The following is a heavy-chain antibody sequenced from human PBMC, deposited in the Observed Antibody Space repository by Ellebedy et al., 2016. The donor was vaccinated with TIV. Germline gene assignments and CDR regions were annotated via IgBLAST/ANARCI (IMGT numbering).Heavy chain of an antibody. CDR3: ARGIRMPSDY. D-gene: IGHD2-15*01. Sequence: AASVKVSCKASGYTFTSYDINWVRQATGQGLEWMGWMNPDSGNTAYAQKVQGRVSMTRNTPISTAYLELSNLKSDDTAVYYCARGIRMPSDYWGQGTLVTVSS. CDR2: MNPDSGNT. CDR1: GYTFTSYD. J-gene: IGHJ4*02. V-gene: IGHV1-8*01.